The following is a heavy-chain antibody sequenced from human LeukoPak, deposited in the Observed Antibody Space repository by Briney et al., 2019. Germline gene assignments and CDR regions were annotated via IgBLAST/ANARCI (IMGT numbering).Heavy chain of an antibody. Sequence: GGSLRLSCAASGFTFSSYSMNWARQAPGKGLEWVSSISSSSSYIYYADSVKGRFTISRDNAKNSLYLQMNSLRAEDTAVYYCARESQGGLNYFDYWGQGTLVTVSS. CDR1: GFTFSSYS. CDR3: ARESQGGLNYFDY. CDR2: ISSSSSYI. D-gene: IGHD3-16*01. J-gene: IGHJ4*02. V-gene: IGHV3-21*01.